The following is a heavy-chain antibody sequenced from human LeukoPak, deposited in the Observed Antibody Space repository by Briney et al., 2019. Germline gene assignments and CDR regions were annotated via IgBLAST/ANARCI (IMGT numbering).Heavy chain of an antibody. Sequence: GGSLRLSCAASGLTFSSYWMTWVRQGPGHGLEWVATISPDGNRENYVDSVKGQFSISRDNAKTSLFLQMRSLRAEDTAMYYCASTFPYCSSGTCALGGQGTLVTVYS. D-gene: IGHD2-15*01. CDR1: GLTFSSYW. J-gene: IGHJ4*02. CDR3: ASTFPYCSSGTCAL. CDR2: ISPDGNRE. V-gene: IGHV3-7*01.